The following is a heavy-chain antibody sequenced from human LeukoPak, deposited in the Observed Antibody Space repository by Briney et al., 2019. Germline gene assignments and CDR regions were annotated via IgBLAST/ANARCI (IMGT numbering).Heavy chain of an antibody. CDR2: ISSSGSTI. D-gene: IGHD3-10*01. J-gene: IGHJ5*02. Sequence: GGSLRLSCAASGFTFSSYEINWVRQAPGKGLEWVSYISSSGSTIYYADSVKDRFTFSRDNAKNSLYLQMNSLRAEDTAVYYCARGYYGSGSYYRNWFDPWGQGTLVTVSS. CDR3: ARGYYGSGSYYRNWFDP. CDR1: GFTFSSYE. V-gene: IGHV3-48*03.